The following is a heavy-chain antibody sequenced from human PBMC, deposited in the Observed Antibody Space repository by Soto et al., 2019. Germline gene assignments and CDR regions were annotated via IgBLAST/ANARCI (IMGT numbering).Heavy chain of an antibody. D-gene: IGHD2-2*01. CDR3: ARSPVPAAMCPYYYYGMDV. CDR2: IIPIFGTA. Sequence: QVPLVQSGAEVKKPGSSVKVSCKASGGTFSSYAISWVRQAPGQGLEWMGGIIPIFGTANYAQKFQGRVTITADESTSTAYMELSSLGSEDTAVYYCARSPVPAAMCPYYYYGMDVWGQGTTVTVSS. J-gene: IGHJ6*02. CDR1: GGTFSSYA. V-gene: IGHV1-69*01.